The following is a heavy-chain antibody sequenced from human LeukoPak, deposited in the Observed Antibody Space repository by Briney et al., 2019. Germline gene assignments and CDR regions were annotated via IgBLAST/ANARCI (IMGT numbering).Heavy chain of an antibody. V-gene: IGHV3-15*01. J-gene: IGHJ4*02. CDR2: IKSKTDGGTT. CDR1: GFTFSNYW. D-gene: IGHD4-23*01. CDR3: TTEHYGGNSYFDY. Sequence: GGSLRLSCAASGFTFSNYWMHWVRQAPGKGLEWVGRIKSKTDGGTTDYAAPVKGRFTISRDDSKNTLYLQMNSLKTEDTAVYYCTTEHYGGNSYFDYWGQGTLVTVSS.